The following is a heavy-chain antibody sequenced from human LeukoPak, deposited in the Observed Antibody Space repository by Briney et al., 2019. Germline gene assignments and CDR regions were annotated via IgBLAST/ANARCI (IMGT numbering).Heavy chain of an antibody. CDR2: IRSKTNNYAT. CDR1: GFSFSGSD. V-gene: IGHV3-73*01. D-gene: IGHD1-26*01. J-gene: IGHJ4*02. Sequence: GGSLKLSCAASGFSFSGSDMHWVRQPSGKGLEWVGRIRSKTNNYATAYSATVKGRFTISRDDSENTAYLQMNSLTTEDTAVYYCTRLDSGTFDYWGQGTLVTVSS. CDR3: TRLDSGTFDY.